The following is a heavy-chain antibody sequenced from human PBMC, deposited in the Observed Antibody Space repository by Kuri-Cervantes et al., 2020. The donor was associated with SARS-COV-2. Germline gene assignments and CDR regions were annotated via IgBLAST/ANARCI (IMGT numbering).Heavy chain of an antibody. Sequence: GESLKISCAASGFTFSRNAMHWVRQAPGKGLEYVSSISDNGGSTYYANSVKGRFTISRDNSKNTLYLQMDNLRAEDMAVYYCAKDPRSSGWYDYWGQGTLVTVSS. CDR1: GFTFSRNA. CDR3: AKDPRSSGWYDY. J-gene: IGHJ4*02. V-gene: IGHV3-64*01. CDR2: ISDNGGST. D-gene: IGHD6-19*01.